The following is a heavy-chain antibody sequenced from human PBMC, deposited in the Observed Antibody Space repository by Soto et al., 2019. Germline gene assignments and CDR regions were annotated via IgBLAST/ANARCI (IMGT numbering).Heavy chain of an antibody. Sequence: TGGSLRLSCAASKLTFSTYSFNWVRQAPGKGLEWVSGISSTSGHIFYADPVKGRFTISRDNAKNSLYLQMNSLRAEDTAVYYCARDLGTGWSLDSWGLGTPVTVSS. CDR2: ISSTSGHI. V-gene: IGHV3-21*01. CDR3: ARDLGTGWSLDS. CDR1: KLTFSTYS. J-gene: IGHJ4*02. D-gene: IGHD6-19*01.